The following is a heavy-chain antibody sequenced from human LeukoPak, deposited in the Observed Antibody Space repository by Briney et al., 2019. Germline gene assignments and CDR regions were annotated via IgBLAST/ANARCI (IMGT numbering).Heavy chain of an antibody. CDR2: IYYSGST. CDR1: GGSISSYY. CDR3: ARGRTNYYDSSGYYFRGAKFDY. Sequence: SETLSLTCTVSGGSISSYYWSWIRQPPGKGLEWIGYIYYSGSTNYNPSLKSRVTISVDTSKNQFSLKLSSVTAADTAVYYCARGRTNYYDSSGYYFRGAKFDYWGQGTLVTVSS. V-gene: IGHV4-59*12. D-gene: IGHD3-22*01. J-gene: IGHJ4*02.